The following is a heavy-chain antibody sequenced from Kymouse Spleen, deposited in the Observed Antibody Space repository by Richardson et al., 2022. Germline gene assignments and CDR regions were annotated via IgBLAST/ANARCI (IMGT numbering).Heavy chain of an antibody. D-gene: IGHD6-13*01,IGHD6-25*01,IGHD6-6*01. CDR2: INHSGST. Sequence: QVQLQQWGAGLLKPSETLSLTCAVYGGSFSGYYWSWIRQPPGKGLEWIGEINHSGSTNYNPSLKSRVTISVDTSKNQFSLKLSSVTAADTAVYYCARGEAAAYFDYWGQGTLVTVSS. V-gene: IGHV4-34*01. J-gene: IGHJ4*02. CDR3: ARGEAAAYFDY. CDR1: GGSFSGYY.